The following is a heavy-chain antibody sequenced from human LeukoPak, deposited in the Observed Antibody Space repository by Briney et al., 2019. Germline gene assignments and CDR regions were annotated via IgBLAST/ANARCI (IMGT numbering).Heavy chain of an antibody. CDR1: GGSISSYY. D-gene: IGHD4-11*01. Sequence: SETLSLTCTFSGGSISSYYWSAIRQPPGKGLEWIGYIYYRGSTNYNPSLKSRVTISVDTSKNQSSLKLSSVTAADTAVYYCARRGADDYSDYGYDYWGQGTLVTVSS. CDR2: IYYRGST. V-gene: IGHV4-59*08. J-gene: IGHJ4*02. CDR3: ARRGADDYSDYGYDY.